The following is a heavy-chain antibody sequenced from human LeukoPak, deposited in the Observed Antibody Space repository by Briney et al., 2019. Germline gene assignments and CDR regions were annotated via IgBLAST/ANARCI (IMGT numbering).Heavy chain of an antibody. CDR3: ARGGTGVDIVATIPLPFDY. CDR1: GGSFSGYY. Sequence: PSETLSLTCAVYGGSFSGYYWSWIRQPPRKGLEWIGEINHSGSTNYNPSLKSRVTISVDTSKNQFSLKLSSVTAADTAVYYCARGGTGVDIVATIPLPFDYWGQGTLVTVSS. D-gene: IGHD5-12*01. J-gene: IGHJ4*02. V-gene: IGHV4-34*01. CDR2: INHSGST.